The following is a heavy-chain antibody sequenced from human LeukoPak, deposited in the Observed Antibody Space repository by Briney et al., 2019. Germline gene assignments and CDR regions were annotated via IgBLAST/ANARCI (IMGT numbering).Heavy chain of an antibody. CDR3: ASGLGAPAGRRGYYYYYYIDV. Sequence: ASVKVSCKASGYTFTSYDINWVRQATGQGLEWMGWMNPNSGNTGYAQKFQGRVTMTRNTSISTAYMELSSLRSEDTAVYYCASGLGAPAGRRGYYYYYYIDVWGKGTTVTVSS. CDR2: MNPNSGNT. CDR1: GYTFTSYD. D-gene: IGHD6-13*01. J-gene: IGHJ6*03. V-gene: IGHV1-8*01.